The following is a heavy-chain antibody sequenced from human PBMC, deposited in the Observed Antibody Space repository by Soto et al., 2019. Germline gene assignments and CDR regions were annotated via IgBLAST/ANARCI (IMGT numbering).Heavy chain of an antibody. CDR3: AKGGAIVAAGTRVYLYNAMDV. Sequence: VKVSCKASGYTFTGYYVHWVRQAPGQGLEWMGWINPNSGDTYLAQRFQGRVTMNRDTSIGTAYMELRGLTSDDTAEYYCAKGGAIVAAGTRVYLYNAMDVWGQGTTVTVSS. CDR2: INPNSGDT. D-gene: IGHD1-26*01. CDR1: GYTFTGYY. J-gene: IGHJ6*02. V-gene: IGHV1-2*02.